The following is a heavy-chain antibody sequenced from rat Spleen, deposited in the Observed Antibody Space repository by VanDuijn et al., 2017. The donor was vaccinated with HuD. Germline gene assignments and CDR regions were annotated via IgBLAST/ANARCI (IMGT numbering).Heavy chain of an antibody. D-gene: IGHD1-11*01. V-gene: IGHV5-7*01. CDR3: ARDQTTEGMDY. CDR1: GFTFGFYG. CDR2: ITWGGNNT. Sequence: EVKLVESGGGLVQPGRSLRLSCAASGFTFGFYGMAWVRQAPKNGLEWVASITWGGNNTYYPDNVKGRFTVSRDNAKNVLYLQMNNLRSDDTAIYYCARDQTTEGMDYWGQGVMVTASS. J-gene: IGHJ2*01.